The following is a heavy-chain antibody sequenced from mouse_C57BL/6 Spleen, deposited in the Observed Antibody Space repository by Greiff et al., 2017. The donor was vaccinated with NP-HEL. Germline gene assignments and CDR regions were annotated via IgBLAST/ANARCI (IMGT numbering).Heavy chain of an antibody. CDR1: GYTFTDYN. Sequence: VQLQQSGPELVKPGASVKMSCKASGYTFTDYNMHWVKQSHGKSLEWIGYINPNNGGTSYNQKFKGKATLTVNKSSSTAYMELRSLTSEDSAVYYCARFNDYDWVFDYWGQGTTLTVSS. CDR2: INPNNGGT. D-gene: IGHD2-4*01. J-gene: IGHJ2*01. V-gene: IGHV1-22*01. CDR3: ARFNDYDWVFDY.